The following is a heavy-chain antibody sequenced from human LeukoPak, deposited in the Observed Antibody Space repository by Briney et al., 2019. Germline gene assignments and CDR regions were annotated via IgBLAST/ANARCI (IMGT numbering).Heavy chain of an antibody. CDR3: ARRSGSYQADFDY. V-gene: IGHV3-11*01. CDR1: GFTFSDYY. Sequence: GGSLRLSCAASGFTFSDYYMSWIRQAPGKGLEWVSYISGSGSTIYYADSVKGRFTISRGNAKNSLYLQMNSLGAEDTAVYYCARRSGSYQADFDYWGQGTLVTVSS. J-gene: IGHJ4*02. CDR2: ISGSGSTI. D-gene: IGHD1-26*01.